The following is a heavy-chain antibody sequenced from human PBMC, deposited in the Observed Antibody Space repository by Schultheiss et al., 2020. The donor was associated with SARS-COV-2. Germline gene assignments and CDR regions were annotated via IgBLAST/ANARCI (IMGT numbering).Heavy chain of an antibody. J-gene: IGHJ6*02. CDR1: GFTFSSCG. Sequence: GGSLRLSCAASGFTFSSCGMHWVRQAPGKGLEWVAVIWYDTNVKYYADSVKGRFTISRDNSKNTLYLQMNSLRAEDTAVYYCARVDASDLYGMDVWGQGTTVTVSS. CDR3: ARVDASDLYGMDV. D-gene: IGHD2-15*01. CDR2: IWYDTNVK. V-gene: IGHV3-33*08.